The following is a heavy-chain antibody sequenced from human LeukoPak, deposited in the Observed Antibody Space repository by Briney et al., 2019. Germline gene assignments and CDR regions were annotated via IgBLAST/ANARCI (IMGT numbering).Heavy chain of an antibody. V-gene: IGHV5-51*01. Sequence: GEPLKIPWQGSGYSFTSYWIGWVRQMPGKGLGWMGIFYPGYSDTRYSPPFQGQVTISADKSISTAYLQWSSLKDSDTDMYDCARAYYFWSRHLDYWGQGTMVTVSS. D-gene: IGHD3-3*01. CDR2: FYPGYSDT. CDR3: ARAYYFWSRHLDY. J-gene: IGHJ4*02. CDR1: GYSFTSYW.